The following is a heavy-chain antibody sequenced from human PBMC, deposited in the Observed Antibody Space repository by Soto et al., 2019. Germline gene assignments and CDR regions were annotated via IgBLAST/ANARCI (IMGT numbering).Heavy chain of an antibody. CDR2: INPSDGST. Sequence: ASVKVSCKASGYTFTSYHMHWVRQAPGQGLEWMGRINPSDGSTRYAQKFQGRVTMTRDTSTSTVYMELSSLRSEDTAVYYCASNGVGAHTGFDYWGQGTLVTVSS. CDR3: ASNGVGAHTGFDY. V-gene: IGHV1-46*01. D-gene: IGHD1-26*01. CDR1: GYTFTSYH. J-gene: IGHJ4*02.